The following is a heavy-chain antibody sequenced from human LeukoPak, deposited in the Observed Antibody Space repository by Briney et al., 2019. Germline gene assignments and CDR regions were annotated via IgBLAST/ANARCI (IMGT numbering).Heavy chain of an antibody. CDR1: EFTFSSYN. CDR2: ISSSSSHI. V-gene: IGHV3-21*01. Sequence: PGGSLRLSCATSEFTFSSYNMNWVRQAPGKGLEWVSIISSSSSHIYYADSVKGRFTISRDNAKNSLYLQMNSLRGEDTAVYYCVREGSGGSYSNYWGQGTLVTVSS. D-gene: IGHD1-26*01. CDR3: VREGSGGSYSNY. J-gene: IGHJ4*02.